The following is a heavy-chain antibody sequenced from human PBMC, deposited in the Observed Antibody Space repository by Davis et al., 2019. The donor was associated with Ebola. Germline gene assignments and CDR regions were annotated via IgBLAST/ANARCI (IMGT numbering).Heavy chain of an antibody. J-gene: IGHJ6*04. CDR2: TYYTSKWYN. D-gene: IGHD3-10*01. Sequence: HSQSLSLTCAISGDSVSVNSGGWTWVRQPPSRGLEWLGRTYYTSKWYNHYASSVKSRTTINPDTSKNQFSLQLDSVTPGDTAVYYCVRGWFRAGMDVWGEGTTVTVSS. CDR1: GDSVSVNSGG. CDR3: VRGWFRAGMDV. V-gene: IGHV6-1*01.